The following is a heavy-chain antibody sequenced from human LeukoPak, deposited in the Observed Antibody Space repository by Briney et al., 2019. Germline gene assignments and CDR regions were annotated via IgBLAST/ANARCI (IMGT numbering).Heavy chain of an antibody. CDR3: ARGLGGGPTRTDY. D-gene: IGHD2-15*01. J-gene: IGHJ4*02. CDR2: IYYSGST. Sequence: SETLSLTCTVSGGSISSGGYYWSWIRQHPGKGLEWIAYIYYSGSTYYNPSLKSRVTISVDTSKNQFSLKLSSVTAADTAVYYCARGLGGGPTRTDYWGQGTLVTVSS. CDR1: GGSISSGGYY. V-gene: IGHV4-31*03.